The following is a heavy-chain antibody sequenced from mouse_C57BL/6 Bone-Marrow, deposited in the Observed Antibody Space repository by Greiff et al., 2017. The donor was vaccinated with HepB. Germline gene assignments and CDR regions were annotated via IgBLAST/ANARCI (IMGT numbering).Heavy chain of an antibody. V-gene: IGHV1-53*01. CDR1: GYTFTSYW. Sequence: QVQLQQSGTELVKPGASVKLSCKASGYTFTSYWIHWVKQRPGQGLEWIGNINPRNGGTDYSEKFKSKATRTVDKSSSTAYMQLSSLSSEESAAYYCARGWLPYAMDYWGQGTSVTVSA. CDR2: INPRNGGT. D-gene: IGHD2-3*01. CDR3: ARGWLPYAMDY. J-gene: IGHJ4*01.